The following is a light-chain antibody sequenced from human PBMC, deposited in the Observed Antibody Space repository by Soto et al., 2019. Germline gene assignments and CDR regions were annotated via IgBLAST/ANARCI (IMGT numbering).Light chain of an antibody. CDR2: DAS. V-gene: IGKV1-5*01. CDR3: QQYNSYST. Sequence: DIQMTQSPSTLSASVGDRVTITCRASQSISSWLAWYQQKPGKAPKLLIYDASSLESGVPSRFSGSGSGTEFTLTISSLQPDDFATYYCQQYNSYSTCGEGTKGAIK. CDR1: QSISSW. J-gene: IGKJ1*01.